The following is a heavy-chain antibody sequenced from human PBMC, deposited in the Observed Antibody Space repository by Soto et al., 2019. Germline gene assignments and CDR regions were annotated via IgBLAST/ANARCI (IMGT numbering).Heavy chain of an antibody. CDR2: IVPLFGTT. D-gene: IGHD6-13*01. J-gene: IGHJ5*02. CDR1: GGNFTSYA. Sequence: QVKLVQSGAEVKKPGSSVTVSCKASGGNFTSYAISWVRQAPGQGLEFMGGIVPLFGTTNYAHKFRGRVTITADESTSTVYMEVSSLRSEDPAVYYCAKASGRSWYNWFDPGGQGTLVTVST. V-gene: IGHV1-69*01. CDR3: AKASGRSWYNWFDP.